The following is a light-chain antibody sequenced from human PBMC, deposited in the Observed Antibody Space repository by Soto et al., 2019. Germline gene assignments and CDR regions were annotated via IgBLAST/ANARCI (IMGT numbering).Light chain of an antibody. J-gene: IGKJ1*01. CDR3: QQYGSSPLT. Sequence: EIVLTQSPDTLSLSPGERATLSCGASQSVSSNSLAWYQQKPGQAPRLLIYGASTRATGIPDRFSGSGSGTDFTLTISSLEPQDFAVYYCQQYGSSPLTFGQGTKVEIK. CDR2: GAS. V-gene: IGKV3-20*01. CDR1: QSVSSNS.